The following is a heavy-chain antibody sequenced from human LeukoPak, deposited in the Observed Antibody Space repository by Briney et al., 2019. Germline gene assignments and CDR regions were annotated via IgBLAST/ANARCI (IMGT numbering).Heavy chain of an antibody. D-gene: IGHD3-10*01. CDR1: GGSISSSSYY. J-gene: IGHJ5*02. V-gene: IGHV4-39*07. CDR2: LYYSGST. CDR3: ARHYGSGENWFDP. Sequence: SETLSLTCTVSGGSISSSSYYWGWIRQPPGKGLEWIGSLYYSGSTYYNPSLKSRVTISVDTSKNQFSLRLSSVTAADTAVYYCARHYGSGENWFDPWGQGTLVTVSS.